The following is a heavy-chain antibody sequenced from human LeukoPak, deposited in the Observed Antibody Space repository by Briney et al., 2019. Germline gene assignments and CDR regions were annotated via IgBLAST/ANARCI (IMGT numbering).Heavy chain of an antibody. J-gene: IGHJ5*02. D-gene: IGHD3-10*01. CDR1: GGSISSSSYY. CDR2: IYYSGST. Sequence: PSETLSLTCTVSGGSISSSSYYWGWIRQPPGKGLEWIGSIYYSGSTYYNPSLKSRVTISVDTSKNQFSLKLSSVTAADTAVYYCARSAGAGSYAWFDPWGQGTQVTVSS. V-gene: IGHV4-39*01. CDR3: ARSAGAGSYAWFDP.